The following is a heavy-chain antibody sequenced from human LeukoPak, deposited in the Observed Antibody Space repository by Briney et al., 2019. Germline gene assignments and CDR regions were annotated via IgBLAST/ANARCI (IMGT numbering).Heavy chain of an antibody. CDR1: GGSISSSSYY. V-gene: IGHV4-39*07. CDR2: IYYSGST. CDR3: ARGSNAIYYYYYYYMDV. D-gene: IGHD4-11*01. J-gene: IGHJ6*03. Sequence: SETLSLTCTVSGGSISSSSYYWGWIRQPPGKGLEWIGSIYYSGSTYYNPSLKSRVTISVDTSKNQFSLKLSSVTAADTAVYYCARGSNAIYYYYYYYMDVWGKGTTVTVSS.